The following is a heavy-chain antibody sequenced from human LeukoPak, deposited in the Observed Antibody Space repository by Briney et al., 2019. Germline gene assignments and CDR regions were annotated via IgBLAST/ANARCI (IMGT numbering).Heavy chain of an antibody. Sequence: ASVTVSYQASGYTFTSYYMLWVQQAPGQGLEWMGIINPSGGSTSYAQKFQGRVTKTRDTTTSTVYMELSSLRSEDTAVYYCAGLEWPYSFDPWGQGTLVTVSS. CDR3: AGLEWPYSFDP. D-gene: IGHD3-3*01. CDR1: GYTFTSYY. V-gene: IGHV1-46*03. CDR2: INPSGGST. J-gene: IGHJ5*02.